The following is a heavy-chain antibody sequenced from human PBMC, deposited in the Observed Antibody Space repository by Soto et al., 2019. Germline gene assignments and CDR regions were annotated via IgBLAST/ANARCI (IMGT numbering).Heavy chain of an antibody. V-gene: IGHV1-69*01. CDR2: IIPIFGTA. J-gene: IGHJ6*02. CDR3: ARRGMCSSGWYSSYYYSGMAV. Sequence: GLEWMGGIIPIFGTANYAQKFQGRVTIPADESTSTAYMELSSLRSEDTAVYYCARRGMCSSGWYSSYYYSGMAVWGQGTTVPVSS. D-gene: IGHD6-19*01.